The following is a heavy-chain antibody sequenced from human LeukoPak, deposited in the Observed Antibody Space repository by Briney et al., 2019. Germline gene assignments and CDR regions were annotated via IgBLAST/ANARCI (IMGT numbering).Heavy chain of an antibody. CDR1: GFTFSNFA. CDR2: ISYDGSNK. J-gene: IGHJ4*02. CDR3: ARATYHYYDSSGYGPNDY. V-gene: IGHV3-30-3*01. D-gene: IGHD3-22*01. Sequence: GGSLRLSCAASGFTFSNFAMNWVRQAPGKGLEWVAVISYDGSNKYYADSVKGRFTISRDNSKNTLYLQMNSLRAEDTAVYYCARATYHYYDSSGYGPNDYWGQGTLVTVSS.